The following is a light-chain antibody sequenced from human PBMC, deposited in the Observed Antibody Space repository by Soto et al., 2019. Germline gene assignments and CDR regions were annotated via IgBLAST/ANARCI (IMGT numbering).Light chain of an antibody. Sequence: QSVLTQPASVSGSPGQSITISCTGTSNDVGGYNYASWYQHHPGKAPKLMIYEVSDRPSGVSNRFSGSKSGNTASLTISGLQAEDEADYYCSSYTGSNIRYVFGTGTKVTVL. CDR2: EVS. J-gene: IGLJ1*01. V-gene: IGLV2-14*01. CDR3: SSYTGSNIRYV. CDR1: SNDVGGYNY.